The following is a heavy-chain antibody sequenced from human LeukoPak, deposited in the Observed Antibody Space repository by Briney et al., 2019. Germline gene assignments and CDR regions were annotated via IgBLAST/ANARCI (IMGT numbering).Heavy chain of an antibody. CDR3: ARGAIQLWGSDY. V-gene: IGHV4-31*03. D-gene: IGHD5-18*01. Sequence: SETLSLTCTVSGGSISSGGYYWSWIRQHPGKGLEWIGYIYYSGSTYYNPSLKSRVTISVDTSKNQFSLKLSSVTAADTAVYYCARGAIQLWGSDYWGQGTLVTISS. CDR1: GGSISSGGYY. J-gene: IGHJ4*02. CDR2: IYYSGST.